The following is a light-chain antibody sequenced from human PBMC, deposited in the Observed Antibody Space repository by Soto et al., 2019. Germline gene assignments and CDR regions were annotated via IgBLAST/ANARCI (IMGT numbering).Light chain of an antibody. V-gene: IGLV2-14*01. CDR1: SSDVGGYNY. CDR3: SSYLPTSILYV. CDR2: EVS. J-gene: IGLJ1*01. Sequence: QSALTQPASVSGSPGQSITISCTGTSSDVGGYNYVSWYQQHPGKAPKLMIYEVSNRPSGVSNRFSGSKSGNTASLTISGLQAEDEADYYCSSYLPTSILYVFGTGTKLTVL.